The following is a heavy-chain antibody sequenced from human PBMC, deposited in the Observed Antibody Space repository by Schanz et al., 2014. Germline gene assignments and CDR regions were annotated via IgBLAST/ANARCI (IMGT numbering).Heavy chain of an antibody. J-gene: IGHJ4*02. V-gene: IGHV1-18*01. CDR2: ISPYNGNT. D-gene: IGHD3-10*01. Sequence: QVQLIQSGAEVKKPGASVKVSCTASGYTFTSYDINWVRQAPGQGLEWMGWISPYNGNTNYAQKLQGRVTMTADTSTNTAYMELSSLTSEDTAVHYCARGRGFYDYWGQGTLVTVSS. CDR1: GYTFTSYD. CDR3: ARGRGFYDY.